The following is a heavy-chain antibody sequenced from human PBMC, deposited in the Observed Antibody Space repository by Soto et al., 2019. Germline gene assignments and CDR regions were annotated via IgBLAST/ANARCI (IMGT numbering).Heavy chain of an antibody. Sequence: QVQLQESGPGLVKPSGTLSLTCAVSGGSISSSNWWSWVRQPPGKGLEWIGEIYHSGSTNYNPSLKSRVTISVDKSKNQFSLKRSSVTAADTAVYYCARVPPGYCSSTSCYPGSYYYYGMDVWGQGTTVTGSS. J-gene: IGHJ6*02. CDR2: IYHSGST. V-gene: IGHV4-4*02. CDR1: GGSISSSNW. CDR3: ARVPPGYCSSTSCYPGSYYYYGMDV. D-gene: IGHD2-2*01.